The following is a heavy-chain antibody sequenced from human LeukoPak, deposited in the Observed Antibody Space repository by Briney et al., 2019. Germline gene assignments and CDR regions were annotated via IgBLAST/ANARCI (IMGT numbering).Heavy chain of an antibody. CDR1: GFTFSSYS. V-gene: IGHV3-21*01. CDR2: ISSSSSYI. D-gene: IGHD4-17*01. Sequence: GGSLRLPCAASGFTFSSYSMNWVRQAPGNGLEWVSSISSSSSYIYYADPVKGRFTISRDNAKNSLYLQMNSLRAEDTAVYYCARGGHDYGDYYAFDIWGQGTMVTVSS. CDR3: ARGGHDYGDYYAFDI. J-gene: IGHJ3*02.